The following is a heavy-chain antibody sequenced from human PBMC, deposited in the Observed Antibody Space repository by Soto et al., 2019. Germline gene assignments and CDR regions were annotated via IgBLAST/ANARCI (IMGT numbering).Heavy chain of an antibody. Sequence: EVQLLESGGGLVQPGGSLRLSCAASGFTFSNYAVTWVRQAPGKGLEWVSTISGSGGSTYYADSVKGRFTISRDNSKNALYLQMNGLRAEDSGVYYCAKDQGSSWYEIDYWGQGTLVTVSS. CDR1: GFTFSNYA. CDR3: AKDQGSSWYEIDY. J-gene: IGHJ4*02. D-gene: IGHD6-13*01. CDR2: ISGSGGST. V-gene: IGHV3-23*01.